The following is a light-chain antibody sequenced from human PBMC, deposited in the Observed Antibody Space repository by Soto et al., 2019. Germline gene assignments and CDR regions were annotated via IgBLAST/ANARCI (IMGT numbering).Light chain of an antibody. CDR1: QTISIY. CDR2: AAS. J-gene: IGKJ2*01. Sequence: DIQMTQSPSSLSASVGDRVTITCRASQTISIYLNWYQQKPGKAPKVLIYAASSLQSGVPSRFSGSGSGTDFTLKISRVEAEDVGVYYCMQALQTPYTFGQGTKLEIK. V-gene: IGKV1-39*01. CDR3: MQALQTPYT.